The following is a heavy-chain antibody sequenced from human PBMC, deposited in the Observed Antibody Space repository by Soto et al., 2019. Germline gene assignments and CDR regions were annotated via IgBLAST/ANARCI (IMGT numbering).Heavy chain of an antibody. Sequence: QVQLVQSGAEVKKPGASVKVSCKASGYTFTSYAMHWVRQAPGQRLEWMGWINAGNGNTKYSQKFQVRVTITKDTSATPAYMELSSLRSEDTAVYYCARDLGGWPDYWGQGTLVTVSS. CDR3: ARDLGGWPDY. CDR2: INAGNGNT. CDR1: GYTFTSYA. D-gene: IGHD2-15*01. J-gene: IGHJ4*02. V-gene: IGHV1-3*01.